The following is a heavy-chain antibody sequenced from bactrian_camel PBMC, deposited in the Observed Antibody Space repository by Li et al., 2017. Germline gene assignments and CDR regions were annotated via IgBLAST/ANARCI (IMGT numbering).Heavy chain of an antibody. Sequence: HVQLVESGGGSVQAGGSLRLSCAVSGNTHSYYCMGWFRQAPGKEREGVAAITSGGGTYYADSVKGRFTISQDNAKNTLYQQMNSLKPEDTARYYCAADRSWSSCVRVKFGYWGQGTQVTVS. CDR1: GNTHSYYC. D-gene: IGHD2*01. CDR3: AADRSWSSCVRVKFGY. CDR2: ITSGGGT. J-gene: IGHJ6*01. V-gene: IGHV3S53*01.